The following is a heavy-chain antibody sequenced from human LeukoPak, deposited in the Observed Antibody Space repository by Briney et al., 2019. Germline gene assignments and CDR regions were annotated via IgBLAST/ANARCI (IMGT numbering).Heavy chain of an antibody. CDR1: GFTFSDYN. Sequence: GGSLRLSCAASGFTFSDYNMRWIRQAPGKGLEWVSFISRSGSTKYYAGSVKGRFTISRDNAKNSLFLQMNSLRAEDTAVYYCARVLRYCSGGNCYSGGLGYMDVWGKGTTVTISS. J-gene: IGHJ6*03. CDR3: ARVLRYCSGGNCYSGGLGYMDV. V-gene: IGHV3-11*01. D-gene: IGHD2-15*01. CDR2: ISRSGSTK.